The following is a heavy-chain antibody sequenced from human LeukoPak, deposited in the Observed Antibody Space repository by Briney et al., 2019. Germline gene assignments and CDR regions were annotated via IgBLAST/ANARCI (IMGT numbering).Heavy chain of an antibody. CDR3: ARAYGSGSYYRTLIYS. D-gene: IGHD3-10*01. CDR1: GYTFTIYY. CDR2: INPSGGST. Sequence: GASVNLSCKSSGYTFTIYYMRWVRQAPGQGLEWMGIINPSGGSTTYSQKFQGRVTMTRDTTTSTVYMELSSLRSEDTAVYYCARAYGSGSYYRTLIYSWGQGTLLTVSS. V-gene: IGHV1-46*01. J-gene: IGHJ4*02.